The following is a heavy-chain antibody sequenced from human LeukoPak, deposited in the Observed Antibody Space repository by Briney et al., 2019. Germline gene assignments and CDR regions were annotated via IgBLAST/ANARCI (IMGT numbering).Heavy chain of an antibody. D-gene: IGHD3-10*01. J-gene: IGHJ4*02. CDR1: GFTVSSNY. CDR2: ISGSGDST. V-gene: IGHV3-23*01. CDR3: AKAEPVIAIWFD. Sequence: AGGSLRLSCAASGFTVSSNYMSWVRQAPGKGLEWVSAISGSGDSTYYADSVKGRFTISRDNSRNTLYLQMNSLRAEDTAVYYCAKAEPVIAIWFDWGQGTLVTVSS.